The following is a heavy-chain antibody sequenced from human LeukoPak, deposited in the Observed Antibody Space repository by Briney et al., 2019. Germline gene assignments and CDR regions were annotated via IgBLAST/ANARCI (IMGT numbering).Heavy chain of an antibody. CDR1: GFTFSSYW. Sequence: GGSLRLSCAASGFTFSSYWMSWVRQAPGKGLEWVANIKQDGSESYYVDSVKGRFTFSRDNAKNSLYLQISSLRAEDTAVYYCARLGEKADFDYWGQGTLATVSS. D-gene: IGHD3-16*01. J-gene: IGHJ4*02. CDR3: ARLGEKADFDY. CDR2: IKQDGSES. V-gene: IGHV3-7*01.